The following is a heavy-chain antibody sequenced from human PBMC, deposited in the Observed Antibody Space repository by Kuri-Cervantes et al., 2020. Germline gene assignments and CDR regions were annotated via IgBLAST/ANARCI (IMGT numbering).Heavy chain of an antibody. V-gene: IGHV3-30-3*01. D-gene: IGHD3-9*01. Sequence: GESLKISCAAFGFTFSSYAMHWVRQAPGKGLEWVAVISYDGSNKYYAGSVKGRFTISRDNSKNTLYLQMNSLRAEDTAVYYCARAGEILTGELEDYYFDYWGQGTLVTVSS. CDR1: GFTFSSYA. J-gene: IGHJ4*02. CDR2: ISYDGSNK. CDR3: ARAGEILTGELEDYYFDY.